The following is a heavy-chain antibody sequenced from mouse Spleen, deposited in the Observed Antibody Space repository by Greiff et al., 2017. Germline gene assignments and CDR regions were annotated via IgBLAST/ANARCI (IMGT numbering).Heavy chain of an antibody. J-gene: IGHJ4*01. Sequence: QVQLQQPGAELVRPGSSVKLSCKASGYTFTSYWMDWVKQRPGQGLEWIGNIYPSDSETHYNQKFKDKATLTVDKSSSTAYMQLSSLTSEDSAVYYCARGYYGNSFYAMDYWGQGTSVTVSS. CDR3: ARGYYGNSFYAMDY. CDR2: IYPSDSET. D-gene: IGHD2-1*01. V-gene: IGHV1-61*01. CDR1: GYTFTSYW.